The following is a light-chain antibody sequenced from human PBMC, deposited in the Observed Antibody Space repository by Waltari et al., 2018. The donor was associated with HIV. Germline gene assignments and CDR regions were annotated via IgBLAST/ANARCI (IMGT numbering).Light chain of an antibody. J-gene: IGLJ2*01. CDR1: KLGDKH. CDR3: QAWDSSTVV. CDR2: QDR. Sequence: SYEVTQPPSVSVSPGQPASITCSGDKLGDKHACWYKQKPVQSPMLVIYQDRKRPSGIPERFSGSNSGNTATLTISGTQAMDEADYYCQAWDSSTVVFGGGTKLTVL. V-gene: IGLV3-1*01.